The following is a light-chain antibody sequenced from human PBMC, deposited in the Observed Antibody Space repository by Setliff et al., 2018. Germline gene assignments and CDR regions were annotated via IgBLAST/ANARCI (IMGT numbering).Light chain of an antibody. CDR1: RSDIGAYDY. CDR3: AAWDDSLSGRV. J-gene: IGLJ3*02. Sequence: QSALTQPPSASGSLGQSVTISCTGTRSDIGAYDYVSWYQHHPGKAPKLLIYEVNKRPSGVPDRFSGSKSGTSASLAISGLRSEDEADYYCAAWDDSLSGRVFGGGTKGTVL. CDR2: EVN. V-gene: IGLV2-8*01.